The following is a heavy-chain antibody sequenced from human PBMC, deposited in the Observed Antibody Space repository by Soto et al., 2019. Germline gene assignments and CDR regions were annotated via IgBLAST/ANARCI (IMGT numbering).Heavy chain of an antibody. V-gene: IGHV4-4*02. D-gene: IGHD4-17*01. Sequence: QVQLQESGPGLVKPSGTLSLTCTVSGGSMSSSNWWNWVRQPPGKGLEWIGEAHHSGRTNYNRSLXTXAXLXXDTSKNHFSLKLSSVTAADTAVYYCARSEATVLDNWGQGTLGTVSS. CDR3: ARSEATVLDN. CDR1: GGSMSSSNW. J-gene: IGHJ4*02. CDR2: AHHSGRT.